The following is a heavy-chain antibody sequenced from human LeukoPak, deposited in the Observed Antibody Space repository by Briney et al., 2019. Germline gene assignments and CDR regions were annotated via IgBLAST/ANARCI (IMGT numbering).Heavy chain of an antibody. J-gene: IGHJ4*02. Sequence: SETLSLTCTVSGGSISSYYWSWIRQPAGEGLEWIGRLHTSGSTHYNPSLKSRVTMSVDTSKNQFSLKLNSVTAADTAVYYCASESGYYPYYFDYWGQGSLVTVSS. CDR1: GGSISSYY. CDR3: ASESGYYPYYFDY. D-gene: IGHD3-22*01. V-gene: IGHV4-4*07. CDR2: LHTSGST.